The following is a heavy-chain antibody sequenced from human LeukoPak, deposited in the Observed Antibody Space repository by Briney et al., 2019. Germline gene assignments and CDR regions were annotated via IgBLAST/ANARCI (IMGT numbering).Heavy chain of an antibody. V-gene: IGHV4-34*01. CDR3: ARGYCSGGSCLHLDY. J-gene: IGHJ4*02. CDR2: INHSGST. D-gene: IGHD2-15*01. Sequence: SETLSLTCAVYGGSFSGYYWSWIRQPPGKGLEWIGEINHSGSTNYNPSLKSRVTISVDTSKNQFSLKLSSVTAADTAVYYCARGYCSGGSCLHLDYWGQGTLVTASS. CDR1: GGSFSGYY.